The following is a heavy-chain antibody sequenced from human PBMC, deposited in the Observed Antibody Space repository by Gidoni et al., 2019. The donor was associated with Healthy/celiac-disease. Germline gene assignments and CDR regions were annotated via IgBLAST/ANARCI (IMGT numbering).Heavy chain of an antibody. Sequence: QVQLVQSGAEVKKPGASVKVSCKASGYTFTSSDINWVRQATGQGLEWMGWMNPNSGNTGYAQKFQGRVTMTRNTSRSTAYMELSSLRSEDTAVYYCASGIVGATHYYYYGMDVWGQGTTVTVSS. CDR1: GYTFTSSD. J-gene: IGHJ6*02. CDR2: MNPNSGNT. D-gene: IGHD1-26*01. V-gene: IGHV1-8*01. CDR3: ASGIVGATHYYYYGMDV.